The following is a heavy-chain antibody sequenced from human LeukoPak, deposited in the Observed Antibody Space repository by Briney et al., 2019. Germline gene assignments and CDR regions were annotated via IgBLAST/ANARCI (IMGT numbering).Heavy chain of an antibody. D-gene: IGHD2-2*01. J-gene: IGHJ6*02. Sequence: GGSLRLSCAASGFTFSNYGMHWVRQAPGKGLEWVAVIWYDGSNKYYADSVKGRFTISRDNSKNTLYLQMNSLRAEDTAVYYCARREECSSTSCYYYYGMDVWGQGTTVTVSS. CDR2: IWYDGSNK. V-gene: IGHV3-33*08. CDR3: ARREECSSTSCYYYYGMDV. CDR1: GFTFSNYG.